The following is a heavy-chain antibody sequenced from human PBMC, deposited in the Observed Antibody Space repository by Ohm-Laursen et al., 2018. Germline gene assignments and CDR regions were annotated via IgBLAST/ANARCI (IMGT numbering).Heavy chain of an antibody. CDR1: GFTFSSYA. V-gene: IGHV3-11*01. J-gene: IGHJ6*02. CDR3: ARHDSSDSPSHYYYYTMDV. Sequence: GSLRLSCSASGFTFSSYAMSWVRQAPGKGLEWLSYITSGGGIIYSADSVKGRFTISRDNDEDTLYLQMNSLRAEDTAIYYCARHDSSDSPSHYYYYTMDVWDQGTTVTVSS. D-gene: IGHD3-22*01. CDR2: ITSGGGII.